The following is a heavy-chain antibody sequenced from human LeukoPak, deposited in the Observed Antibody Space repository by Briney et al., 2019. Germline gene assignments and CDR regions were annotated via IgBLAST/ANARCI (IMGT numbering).Heavy chain of an antibody. J-gene: IGHJ4*02. D-gene: IGHD3-10*01. CDR1: GYTFTSYG. V-gene: IGHV1-18*01. CDR3: ARDLSGWFGELPDY. CDR2: ISAYNGNI. Sequence: GASVKVSCKASGYTFTSYGISWVRQAPGQGLEWMGWISAYNGNINYAQKLQGRVTMTTDTSTSTAYMELRSLRSDDTAVYYCARDLSGWFGELPDYWGQGTLVTVSS.